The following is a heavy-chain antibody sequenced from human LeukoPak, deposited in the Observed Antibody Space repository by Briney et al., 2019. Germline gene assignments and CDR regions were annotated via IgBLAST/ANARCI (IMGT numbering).Heavy chain of an antibody. CDR1: GGSISSSTYY. CDR3: ARTHGDYDDAFDV. J-gene: IGHJ3*01. V-gene: IGHV4-39*01. Sequence: SETLSLTCTVSGGSISSSTYYWGWIRQPPGKGLEWIGSIYYSGSTYNNPSLKSRVTIFVDTSKNQFSLKLSSVTATDTAVYYCARTHGDYDDAFDVWGQGTMVTVSS. CDR2: IYYSGST. D-gene: IGHD4-17*01.